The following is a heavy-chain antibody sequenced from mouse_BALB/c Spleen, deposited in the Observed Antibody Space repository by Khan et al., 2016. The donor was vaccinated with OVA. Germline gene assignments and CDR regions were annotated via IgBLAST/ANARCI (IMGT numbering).Heavy chain of an antibody. V-gene: IGHV1S41*01. CDR1: GYTFTSYW. Sequence: DLVKPGASVKLSCKASGYTFTSYWINWIKQRPGQGLEWIGHISPGSGSPYYNKMFTVKSTLTGDTSSTTAYIQLSSLSSEDSAVYFCARSNYYVSGLYAMDYWGQGTSVTVSS. D-gene: IGHD1-1*01. CDR3: ARSNYYVSGLYAMDY. J-gene: IGHJ4*01. CDR2: ISPGSGSP.